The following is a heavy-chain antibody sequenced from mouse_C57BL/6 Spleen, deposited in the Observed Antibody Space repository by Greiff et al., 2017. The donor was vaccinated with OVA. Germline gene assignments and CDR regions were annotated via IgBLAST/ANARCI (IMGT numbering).Heavy chain of an antibody. Sequence: DVKLVESGGDLVKPGGSLKLSCAASGFTFSSYGMSWVRQTPDKRLEWVATISSGGSYTYYPDSVKGRFTISRDNAKNTLYLQMSSLKSEDTAMYYCARPYYGSSYYYAMDYWGQGTSVTVSS. J-gene: IGHJ4*01. CDR3: ARPYYGSSYYYAMDY. V-gene: IGHV5-6*02. CDR1: GFTFSSYG. CDR2: ISSGGSYT. D-gene: IGHD1-1*01.